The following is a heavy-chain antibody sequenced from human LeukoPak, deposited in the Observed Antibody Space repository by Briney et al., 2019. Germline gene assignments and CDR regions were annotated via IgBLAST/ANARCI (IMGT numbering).Heavy chain of an antibody. D-gene: IGHD5-12*01. J-gene: IGHJ4*02. CDR2: MDPNSGNT. V-gene: IGHV1-8*03. Sequence: ASVKVSCKASGYTFTSYDINWVRQATGQGLEWMGWMDPNSGNTGYAQKFQGRVTITRNTSISTAYMELSSLRSEDTAVYYCARGGVVDIVAFDYWGQGTLVTVSS. CDR1: GYTFTSYD. CDR3: ARGGVVDIVAFDY.